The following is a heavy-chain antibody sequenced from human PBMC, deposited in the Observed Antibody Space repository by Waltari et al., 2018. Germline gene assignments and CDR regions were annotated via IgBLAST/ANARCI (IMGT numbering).Heavy chain of an antibody. D-gene: IGHD5-12*01. CDR3: VRGYPDIVATISDY. Sequence: QLQLQESGPGLVKPSETLSLTCSVSRSSIRNNNYYWGWVRQPPGKGLEWIGSFYKSGTTYYNPSLKSRVTISVDTSNNQFSLKLNSVTPADTAVYYCVRGYPDIVATISDYWGQGTLVIVSS. CDR2: FYKSGTT. V-gene: IGHV4-39*07. CDR1: RSSIRNNNYY. J-gene: IGHJ4*02.